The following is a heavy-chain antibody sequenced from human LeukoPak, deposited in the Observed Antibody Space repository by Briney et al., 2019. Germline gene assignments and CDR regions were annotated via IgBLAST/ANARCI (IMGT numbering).Heavy chain of an antibody. V-gene: IGHV1-2*06. CDR3: ARGPRLDSSGWYYGAFDI. CDR2: INPNSGGT. J-gene: IGHJ3*02. D-gene: IGHD6-19*01. CDR1: GYTFTGYY. Sequence: ASVKVSCKASGYTFTGYYMHWVRQAPGQGLEWMGRINPNSGGTNYAQKFQGRVTMTRDTSNSTAYMELSRLRSDDTAVYYCARGPRLDSSGWYYGAFDIWGQGTMVTVSS.